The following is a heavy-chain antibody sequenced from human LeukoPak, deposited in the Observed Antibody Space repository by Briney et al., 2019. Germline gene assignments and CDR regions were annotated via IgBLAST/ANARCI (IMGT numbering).Heavy chain of an antibody. D-gene: IGHD2-2*01. Sequence: SVKVSCKASGGTFSSYAISWVRQAPGQGLEWMGGIIPIFGTANYAQKFQGRVTITTDESTSTAYMELSSLRSEDTAVYYCVRDSDQDWYFYLWGRGTLVSVSS. CDR3: VRDSDQDWYFYL. J-gene: IGHJ2*01. CDR2: IIPIFGTA. V-gene: IGHV1-69*05. CDR1: GGTFSSYA.